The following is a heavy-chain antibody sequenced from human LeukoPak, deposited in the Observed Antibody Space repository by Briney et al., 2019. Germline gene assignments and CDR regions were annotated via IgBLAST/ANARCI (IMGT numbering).Heavy chain of an antibody. J-gene: IGHJ4*02. Sequence: SQTLSLTCTVSGGSISSYYWSWIRQPPGKGLEWIGYIYYSGSTNYNPSLKSRVTISVDTSKNQFSLKLSSVTVADTAVYYCARVPLSIVVVTATPPYHFDYWGQGTLVTVSS. D-gene: IGHD2-21*02. V-gene: IGHV4-59*01. CDR3: ARVPLSIVVVTATPPYHFDY. CDR1: GGSISSYY. CDR2: IYYSGST.